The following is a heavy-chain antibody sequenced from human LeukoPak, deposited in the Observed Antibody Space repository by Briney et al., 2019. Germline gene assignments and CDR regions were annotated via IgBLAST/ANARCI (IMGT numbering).Heavy chain of an antibody. CDR2: IYYSGRT. D-gene: IGHD1-1*01. CDR1: GGSISGYY. CDR3: ARGGRPGLDY. J-gene: IGHJ4*02. Sequence: KPSETLSLTCTVSGGSISGYYWSWIRQPPGKGLEWVGYIYYSGRTNYNPSLKSRVTISVDTSKNQFSLRLISVTAADTAVYYCARGGRPGLDYWGQGTLVTVSS. V-gene: IGHV4-59*01.